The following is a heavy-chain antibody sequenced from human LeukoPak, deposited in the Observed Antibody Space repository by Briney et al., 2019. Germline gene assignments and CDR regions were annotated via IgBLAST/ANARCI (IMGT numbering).Heavy chain of an antibody. CDR1: GYTFTSYY. CDR2: INPSGGST. J-gene: IGHJ2*01. D-gene: IGHD2-15*01. Sequence: ASVKVSCKASGYTFTSYYMHWVRQAPGQGLEWMGIINPSGGSTSYAQKFQGRVTMTRDTSTSTVYMELSSLRSEDTAVYYCAGAPVSSPESVYWYFDRWGRGTLVTVSS. V-gene: IGHV1-46*01. CDR3: AGAPVSSPESVYWYFDR.